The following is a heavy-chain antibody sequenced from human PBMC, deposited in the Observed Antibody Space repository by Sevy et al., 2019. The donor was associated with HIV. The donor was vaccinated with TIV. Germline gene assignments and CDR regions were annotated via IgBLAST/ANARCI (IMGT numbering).Heavy chain of an antibody. CDR3: ARAPPVRSGDDSLNWFDP. Sequence: SETLSLTCTVFGGSISAYYWSWIRQSPGKGLEYIGYIYYTGSTYYNPSLRSRVTISIDTSKNQFSLRLTFVTAADTAMYYCARAPPVRSGDDSLNWFDPWGQGTLVTVSS. V-gene: IGHV4-59*01. J-gene: IGHJ5*02. CDR1: GGSISAYY. CDR2: IYYTGST. D-gene: IGHD5-12*01.